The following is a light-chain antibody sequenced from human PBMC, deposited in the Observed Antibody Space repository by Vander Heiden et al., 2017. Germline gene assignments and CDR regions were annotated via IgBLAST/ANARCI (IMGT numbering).Light chain of an antibody. J-gene: IGKJ2*01. CDR2: LGS. Sequence: DIVMPQSPLSLPVTPGEPASISCRSSQSLLHSNGYNYLDWYLQKPGQSPQLLIYLGSNRASGVPDRFSGSGSGTDFTLKISRVEAEDVGVYYCMQALQTLNTFGQGTKLEIK. CDR1: QSLLHSNGYNY. V-gene: IGKV2-28*01. CDR3: MQALQTLNT.